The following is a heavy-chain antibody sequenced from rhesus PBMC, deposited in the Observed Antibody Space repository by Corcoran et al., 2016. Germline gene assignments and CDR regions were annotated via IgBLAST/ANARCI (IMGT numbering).Heavy chain of an antibody. D-gene: IGHD6-13*01. Sequence: EVQLVESGGGLAKPGGSLRLSCAASGFTFSSYWMNWVRQAPGKGLEGVSGINRWGGTTTNADTGKGQCTIASDNAKNTLSLQMNSRRAEDTAVYYCAKRGSSWSAFDYGGQGVLVTVSS. J-gene: IGHJ4*01. V-gene: IGHV3S25*01. CDR3: AKRGSSWSAFDY. CDR2: INRWGGTT. CDR1: GFTFSSYW.